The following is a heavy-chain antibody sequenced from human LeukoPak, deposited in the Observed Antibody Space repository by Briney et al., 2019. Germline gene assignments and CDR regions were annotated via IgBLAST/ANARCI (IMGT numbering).Heavy chain of an antibody. J-gene: IGHJ3*02. Sequence: GGSLRLSCAASGFTFTNYAIHWVRRAPGKGPEWVALISDDGTNKKYADSVKGRFTISRDNYKNTLYLLMNSLRAEDTAVYYCASENDAFDIWGPGTEVTVSS. CDR2: ISDDGTNK. V-gene: IGHV3-30*04. CDR1: GFTFTNYA. CDR3: ASENDAFDI.